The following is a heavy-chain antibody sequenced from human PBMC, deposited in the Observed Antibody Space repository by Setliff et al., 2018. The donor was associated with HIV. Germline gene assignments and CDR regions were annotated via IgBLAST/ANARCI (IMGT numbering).Heavy chain of an antibody. CDR3: VRGIYDSSGFWYPHGDS. CDR1: GYTFTSSD. Sequence: ASVKVSCKASGYTFTSSDINWVRQATGHGLEWMGWINPYSGNTGYAQKFQGRVTMTRETSTSTAYLELSNLRAEDTAVYYCVRGIYDSSGFWYPHGDSWGQGTLVTVS. J-gene: IGHJ5*01. D-gene: IGHD3-22*01. CDR2: INPYSGNT. V-gene: IGHV1-8*01.